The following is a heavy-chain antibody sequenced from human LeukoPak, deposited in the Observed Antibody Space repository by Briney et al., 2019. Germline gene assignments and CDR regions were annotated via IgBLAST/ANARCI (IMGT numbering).Heavy chain of an antibody. V-gene: IGHV3-48*01. CDR3: ARPSVVLWFGELLSLGAFDI. CDR1: GFTFSSYS. D-gene: IGHD3-10*01. CDR2: ISSSSSTI. Sequence: GRSLRLSCAASGFTFSSYSMNWVRQAPGKGLEWVSYISSSSSTIYYADSVKGRFTISRDNAKNSLYLQMNSLRAEDTAVYYCARPSVVLWFGELLSLGAFDIWGQGTMVTVSS. J-gene: IGHJ3*02.